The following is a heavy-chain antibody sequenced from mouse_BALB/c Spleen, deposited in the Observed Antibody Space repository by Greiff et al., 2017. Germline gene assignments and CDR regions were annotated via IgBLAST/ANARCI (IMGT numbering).Heavy chain of an antibody. Sequence: EVMLVESGGGLVKPGGSLKLSCAASGFTFSSYALSWVRQTPEKRLEWVATISSGCSYTYYPDSVKGRFTISRDNAKNTLYLQMSSLRSEDTAMYYCARASITTVVAFDYWGQGTTLTVSS. CDR3: ARASITTVVAFDY. V-gene: IGHV5-9-1*01. J-gene: IGHJ2*01. D-gene: IGHD1-1*01. CDR1: GFTFSSYA. CDR2: ISSGCSYT.